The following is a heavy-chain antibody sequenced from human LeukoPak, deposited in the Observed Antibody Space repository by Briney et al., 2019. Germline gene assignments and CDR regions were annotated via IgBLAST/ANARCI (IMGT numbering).Heavy chain of an antibody. Sequence: SETLSLTCTVSGGSISSSSYYWGWIRQPPGKGLEWIGSIYHSGSTNYNPSLKSRVTISVDKSKNQFPLKLSSVTAADTAVYYCARDGPRLIAAANRIATGWGQGTLVAVSS. CDR3: ARDGPRLIAAANRIATG. CDR2: IYHSGST. D-gene: IGHD6-13*01. J-gene: IGHJ4*02. CDR1: GGSISSSSYY. V-gene: IGHV4-39*06.